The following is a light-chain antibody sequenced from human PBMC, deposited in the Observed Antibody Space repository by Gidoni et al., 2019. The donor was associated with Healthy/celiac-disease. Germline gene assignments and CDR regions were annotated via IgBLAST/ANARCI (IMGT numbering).Light chain of an antibody. CDR3: QQRSNWPAIT. J-gene: IGKJ5*01. Sequence: EIVLTQSPATLSLSPGERATLSCRASQSVSSYLAWYQQKPGQAPRLLIYDASNRATGIPARFSGSGSGTDFTLTISSLEPEDFAVYYCQQRSNWPAITLGQXTRLEIK. CDR2: DAS. V-gene: IGKV3-11*01. CDR1: QSVSSY.